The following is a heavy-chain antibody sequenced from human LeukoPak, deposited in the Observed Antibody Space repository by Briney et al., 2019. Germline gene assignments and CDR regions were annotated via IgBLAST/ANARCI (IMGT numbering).Heavy chain of an antibody. Sequence: GGSLRLSCAASGFTFSSYAMSWVRQAPGKGLEWVSAISGSGGNTYYADSVKGRFTISRDNSKNTLYLQMNSLRAEDTAVYYCAKGWQEYCSSTSCYALIDYWGQGTLVTVSS. CDR2: ISGSGGNT. CDR1: GFTFSSYA. D-gene: IGHD2-2*01. V-gene: IGHV3-23*01. J-gene: IGHJ4*02. CDR3: AKGWQEYCSSTSCYALIDY.